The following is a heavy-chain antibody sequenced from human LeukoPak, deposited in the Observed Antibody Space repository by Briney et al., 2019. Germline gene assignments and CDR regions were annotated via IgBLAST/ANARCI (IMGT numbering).Heavy chain of an antibody. J-gene: IGHJ4*02. CDR1: GFTFRDYS. V-gene: IGHV3-48*02. CDR2: IRSSGSPI. Sequence: GALRPSCAAPGFTFRDYSMNLVRQAPGKGVEWVAYIRSSGSPIYYADSVKGRFTISRDNAKNSLYLQMNSLRDEDTAVYYCVRDPDALDFWGQGTPVTVSS. CDR3: VRDPDALDF.